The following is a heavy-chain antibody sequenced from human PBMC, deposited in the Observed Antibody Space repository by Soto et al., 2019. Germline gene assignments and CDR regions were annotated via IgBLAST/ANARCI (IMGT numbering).Heavy chain of an antibody. CDR3: ARQGRNTRIVLIKHYATDF. D-gene: IGHD1-1*01. CDR2: IDDSGST. CDR1: SGTISSRSHY. J-gene: IGHJ6*02. V-gene: IGHV4-39*01. Sequence: KSSETLSLTCTVSSGTISSRSHYWAWIRQPPGKGLEWIGVIDDSGSTHYSESLKSRVTISVDTSKNQFSLKVSSVTATDTAVYYCARQGRNTRIVLIKHYATDFWGQGTAVTVS.